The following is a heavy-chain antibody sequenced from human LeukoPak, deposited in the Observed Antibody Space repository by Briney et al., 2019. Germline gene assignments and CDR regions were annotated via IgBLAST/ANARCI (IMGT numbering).Heavy chain of an antibody. Sequence: GGSLRLSCAASGFTFSSYGMHWVRQAPGKGLEWVAAISYDGSVEYYADSVKGRFTISRDNSKNTLYLQMNSLRAEDTAVYYCAKDEKSSGYYFDAFDIWGQGTMVTVSS. CDR1: GFTFSSYG. CDR3: AKDEKSSGYYFDAFDI. J-gene: IGHJ3*02. V-gene: IGHV3-30*18. CDR2: ISYDGSVE. D-gene: IGHD3-22*01.